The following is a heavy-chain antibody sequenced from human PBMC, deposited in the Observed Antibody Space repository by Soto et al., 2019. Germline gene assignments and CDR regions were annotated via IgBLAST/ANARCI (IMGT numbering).Heavy chain of an antibody. CDR1: GFTFSSYA. CDR3: AKDARGYSHGLSVMYYYCGMDV. D-gene: IGHD5-18*01. J-gene: IGHJ6*02. V-gene: IGHV3-23*01. Sequence: PGGSLRLSCATSGFTFSSYAMSWVRQAPGEGLEWVSAISGSGGSTYYADSVKGRFTISRDNSKNTLYLQMNSLRAEDTAVYYCAKDARGYSHGLSVMYYYCGMDVWGQGTTVTVSS. CDR2: ISGSGGST.